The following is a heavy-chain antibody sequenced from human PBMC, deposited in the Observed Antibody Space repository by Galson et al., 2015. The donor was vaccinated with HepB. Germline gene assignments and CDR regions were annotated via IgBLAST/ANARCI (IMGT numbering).Heavy chain of an antibody. J-gene: IGHJ4*02. Sequence: SLRLSCAASGFAFSDHYMDWVRQGPGKGLEWVGRIRKKANGYTTEYAASVKGRFTISRDDSKNSLYMQMDSLKTDDTAVYHCARGGYDSSWFDYWGQGTLVTVSS. CDR1: GFAFSDHY. CDR3: ARGGYDSSWFDY. CDR2: IRKKANGYTT. D-gene: IGHD6-13*01. V-gene: IGHV3-72*01.